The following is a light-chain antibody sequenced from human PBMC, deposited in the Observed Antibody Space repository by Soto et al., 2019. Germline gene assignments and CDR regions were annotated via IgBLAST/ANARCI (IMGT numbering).Light chain of an antibody. CDR2: EGS. V-gene: IGLV2-23*01. J-gene: IGLJ1*01. CDR1: SNDVGAYDS. Sequence: QSVLAQPASVSGSPGQSITISCTGTSNDVGAYDSVSWYQQHPGKAPKLMIYEGSKRPSGASNRFSGSKSGNTASLTISILQAEDEADYYCCSYAGSSTYVFGTGTKVTVL. CDR3: CSYAGSSTYV.